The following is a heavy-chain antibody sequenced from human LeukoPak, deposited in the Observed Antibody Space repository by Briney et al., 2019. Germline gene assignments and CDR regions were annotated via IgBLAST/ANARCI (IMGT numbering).Heavy chain of an antibody. CDR2: IYSGGST. CDR3: ARGNTYDSSGYYFDY. Sequence: PGGSLRLSCAASGFTVSSNYMSWVRQAPGKGLEWVSVIYSGGSTYYADSVKGRFTISRDNSKNTLYLQMNSLRAEDTAVYYCARGNTYDSSGYYFDYWGQGTLVAVSS. J-gene: IGHJ4*02. CDR1: GFTVSSNY. V-gene: IGHV3-66*02. D-gene: IGHD3-22*01.